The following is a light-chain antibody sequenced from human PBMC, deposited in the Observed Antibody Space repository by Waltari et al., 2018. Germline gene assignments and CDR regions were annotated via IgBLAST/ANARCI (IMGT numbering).Light chain of an antibody. CDR1: QSLLHSPASKNY. Sequence: DIVMTQSPDSLGVSLGERATIYCKSSQSLLHSPASKNYLAWYQQKPGQPPKLLFYWASTRESGFPDRFSGSGSGTDFALTINNLQAEDVAVYYCQQYIRSPWTFGQGTKVDIK. CDR2: WAS. V-gene: IGKV4-1*01. J-gene: IGKJ1*01. CDR3: QQYIRSPWT.